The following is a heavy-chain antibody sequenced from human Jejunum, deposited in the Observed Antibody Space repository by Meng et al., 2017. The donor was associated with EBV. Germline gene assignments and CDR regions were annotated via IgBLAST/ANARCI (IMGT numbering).Heavy chain of an antibody. D-gene: IGHD6-13*01. V-gene: IGHV7-4-1*02. CDR3: ARDSGYTRSWSGDY. CDR1: GYTFTRNA. J-gene: IGHJ4*02. Sequence: QVQLVQSGSELKKPXAPVKVSCXASGYTFTRNAINWVRQAPGQGLEWMGWISTNTGNPTYAQGFAGRFVFSLDTSVSTAYLQISGLKAEDTAIYYCARDSGYTRSWSGDYWGQGTLVTVSS. CDR2: ISTNTGNP.